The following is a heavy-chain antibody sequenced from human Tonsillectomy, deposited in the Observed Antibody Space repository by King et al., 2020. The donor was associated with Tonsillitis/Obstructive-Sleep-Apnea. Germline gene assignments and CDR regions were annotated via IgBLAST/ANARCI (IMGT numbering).Heavy chain of an antibody. Sequence: VQLVESGGGLVQPGGSLRLSCAASGFTLSSSSMSWVRQAPGKGPEWLSNINKDSGRTYYAVSVKGRFTISRDDSTNTLFLQMSSLRAEDTAVYFCAKDRATSGWPAFDYWGQGTLVTVSS. D-gene: IGHD1-26*01. CDR2: INKDSGRT. V-gene: IGHV3-23*04. J-gene: IGHJ4*02. CDR1: GFTLSSSS. CDR3: AKDRATSGWPAFDY.